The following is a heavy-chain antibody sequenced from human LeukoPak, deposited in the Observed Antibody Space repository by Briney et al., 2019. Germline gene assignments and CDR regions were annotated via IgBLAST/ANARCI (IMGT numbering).Heavy chain of an antibody. CDR1: GGSISSSSYY. D-gene: IGHD1-7*01. CDR2: FYYSGSA. J-gene: IGHJ4*02. Sequence: SETLSLTCTVSGGSISSSSYYWGWIRQPPGKGLEWIGSFYYSGSAYYNPSLKSRVTISVDTSKNQFSLKLSSVTAADTAVYYCTRQGSLGTSGYDYWGQGTLVTVSS. V-gene: IGHV4-39*01. CDR3: TRQGSLGTSGYDY.